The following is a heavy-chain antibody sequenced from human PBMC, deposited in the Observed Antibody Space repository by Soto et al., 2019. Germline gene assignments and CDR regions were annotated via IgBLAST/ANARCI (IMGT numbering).Heavy chain of an antibody. CDR1: GGSFSNSA. V-gene: IGHV1-69*18. CDR3: ARPSGLLGQFSALVDY. CDR2: IIPIFTTT. Sequence: QVQLVQSGSEVRRPGSSVKVSCKASGGSFSNSAIAWVRQAPGQGLEWLGMIIPIFTTTNYAQKFKDILTITADGSTSTAYMELSGLKSEDTAVYFCARPSGLLGQFSALVDYWGQGTLVTVSS. J-gene: IGHJ4*02. D-gene: IGHD6-6*01.